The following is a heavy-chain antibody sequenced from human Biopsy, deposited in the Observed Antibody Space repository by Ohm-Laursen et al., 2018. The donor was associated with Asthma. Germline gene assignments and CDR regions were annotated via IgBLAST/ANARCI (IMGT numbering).Heavy chain of an antibody. CDR1: GGTFSRYA. D-gene: IGHD5-12*01. CDR2: IIPIFGTS. Sequence: GASVKVSCKASGGTFSRYAISWVRQAPGQGLEWMGGIIPIFGTSNYAQKFQGRVSITRDTSTSTAYMELSSLSSEDTAVYYCARGYSGSDRIVYYYSGLEVWGQGTTVTVSS. CDR3: ARGYSGSDRIVYYYSGLEV. J-gene: IGHJ6*02. V-gene: IGHV1-69*05.